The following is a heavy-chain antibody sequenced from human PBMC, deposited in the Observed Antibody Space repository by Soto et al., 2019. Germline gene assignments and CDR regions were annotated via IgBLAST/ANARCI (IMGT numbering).Heavy chain of an antibody. CDR2: IYYSGST. CDR3: ARVSTIFGVVHNWFDP. Sequence: ASETLSLTCTVSGGSISSGDYHWGWFRQPPGKGLEWIGYIYYSGSTYYNLSLKSRATISVDTSKNQFSLNLNSVTAADTAVYYCARVSTIFGVVHNWFDPWGQGTLVTVSS. J-gene: IGHJ5*02. CDR1: GGSISSGDYH. V-gene: IGHV4-30-4*01. D-gene: IGHD3-3*01.